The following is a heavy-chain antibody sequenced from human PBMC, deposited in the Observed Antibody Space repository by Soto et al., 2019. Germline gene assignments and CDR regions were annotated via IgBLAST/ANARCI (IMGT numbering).Heavy chain of an antibody. J-gene: IGHJ6*02. CDR1: GFTFSSYG. D-gene: IGHD3-3*01. V-gene: IGHV3-33*01. Sequence: QPGGSLRLSCAASGFTFSSYGMHCVRQAPGKGLEWVAVIWYDGSNKYYADSVKGRFTISRDNSKNTLYLQMNSLRAEDTAVYYCARDPPYYDFWSGYYNPWGGYYGMDVWGQGTTVTVSS. CDR2: IWYDGSNK. CDR3: ARDPPYYDFWSGYYNPWGGYYGMDV.